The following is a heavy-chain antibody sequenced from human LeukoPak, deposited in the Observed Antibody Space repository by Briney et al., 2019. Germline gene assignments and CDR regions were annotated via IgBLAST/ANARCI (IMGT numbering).Heavy chain of an antibody. V-gene: IGHV3-48*01. CDR2: ISSSSSTI. Sequence: GGSLRLSCAASGFTFSSYSMNWVRQAPGKGLEWASYISSSSSTIYYADSVKGRFTISRDNAKNSLYLQMNSLRAEDTAVYYCARSGITMVRGVIIGGDYYYYGMDVWGQGTTVTVSS. CDR3: ARSGITMVRGVIIGGDYYYYGMDV. CDR1: GFTFSSYS. D-gene: IGHD3-10*01. J-gene: IGHJ6*02.